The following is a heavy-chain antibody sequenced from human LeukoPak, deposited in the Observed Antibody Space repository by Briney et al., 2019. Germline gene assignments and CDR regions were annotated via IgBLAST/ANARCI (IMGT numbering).Heavy chain of an antibody. D-gene: IGHD3-22*01. V-gene: IGHV3-48*03. Sequence: PGGSLGLPCAASGFIFSCCEMNWVRQAPGKGLEWISYISISGTTIYYAESVKGRFTISRDNTKNSLYLQMNSLRAEDTAVYYCVRGGGSAYKYNAFDIWGQGTMVTGSS. CDR1: GFIFSCCE. J-gene: IGHJ3*02. CDR2: ISISGTTI. CDR3: VRGGGSAYKYNAFDI.